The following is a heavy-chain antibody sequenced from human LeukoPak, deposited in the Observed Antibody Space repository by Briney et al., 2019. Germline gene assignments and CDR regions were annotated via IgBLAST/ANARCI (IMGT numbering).Heavy chain of an antibody. CDR3: ARADTATEYYLDY. D-gene: IGHD5-18*01. CDR2: IYYSGSP. Sequence: SETLSLTCTVSGGSISSGDYYWSWIRQPPGKGLEWIGYIYYSGSPYYNPSLKSRVTISVDTSKNQFSLKLSSVTAAATAVYYCARADTATEYYLDYWGQGTLVTVSS. J-gene: IGHJ4*02. V-gene: IGHV4-30-4*01. CDR1: GGSISSGDYY.